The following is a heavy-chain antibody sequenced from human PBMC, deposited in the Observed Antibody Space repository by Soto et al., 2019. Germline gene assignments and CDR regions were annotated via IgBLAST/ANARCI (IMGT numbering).Heavy chain of an antibody. Sequence: SETLSLTCTVSGDSISNNYWSWIRQPPGKGLQWIGYIYYSGTTNYNPSLRSRVTISVDTSKNQFSLKLSSVTAADIAVYYCARQGGEQWPLSVDHWGQGSLVTVSS. CDR1: GDSISNNY. V-gene: IGHV4-59*01. J-gene: IGHJ4*02. CDR2: IYYSGTT. D-gene: IGHD6-19*01. CDR3: ARQGGEQWPLSVDH.